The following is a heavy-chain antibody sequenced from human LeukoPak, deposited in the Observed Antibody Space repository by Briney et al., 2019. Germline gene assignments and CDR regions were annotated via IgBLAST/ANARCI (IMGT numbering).Heavy chain of an antibody. CDR2: IYSGGST. J-gene: IGHJ3*02. CDR1: GFTVSSNY. V-gene: IGHV3-53*01. D-gene: IGHD3-16*01. CDR3: ASPRRLIAFDI. Sequence: PGGSLRLSCAASGFTVSSNYMSWVRQAPGKGLEWVSVIYSGGSTYYADSVKGRFTISRDNSKNTLYLQMNSLRAEDMAVYYCASPRRLIAFDIWGQGTMVTVSS.